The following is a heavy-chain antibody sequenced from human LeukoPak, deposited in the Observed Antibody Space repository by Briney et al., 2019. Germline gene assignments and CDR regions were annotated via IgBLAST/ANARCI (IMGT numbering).Heavy chain of an antibody. J-gene: IGHJ3*02. CDR3: ASPKRGPINAFDI. V-gene: IGHV4-34*01. CDR1: GGSFSSYY. Sequence: SETLSLTCAVYGGSFSSYYWSWIRQPPGKGLEWIGAINHSGSTNYNPSHKSRVTISVDTSKNQFSLKRSSVTAAGAAVYYLASPKRGPINAFDIWGQGTMVTVSS. CDR2: INHSGST.